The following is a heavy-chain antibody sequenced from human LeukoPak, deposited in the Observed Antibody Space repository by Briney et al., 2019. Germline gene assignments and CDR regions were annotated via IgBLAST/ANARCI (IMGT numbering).Heavy chain of an antibody. J-gene: IGHJ4*02. D-gene: IGHD6-13*01. CDR1: GYTFTNYY. V-gene: IGHV1-46*01. CDR3: AREGRVRGYSSTWYYFDY. CDR2: INPSGGST. Sequence: HAASVKVSCKASGYTFTNYYMHWVRQAPGQGLEWMGFINPSGGSTRYAQNFQGRVTMTRDTSTSTAYMELSSLRSEDTAVYYCAREGRVRGYSSTWYYFDYWGQGTLVTVSS.